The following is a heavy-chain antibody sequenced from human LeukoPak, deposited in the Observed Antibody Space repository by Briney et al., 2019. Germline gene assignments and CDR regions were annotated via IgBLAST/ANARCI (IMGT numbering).Heavy chain of an antibody. D-gene: IGHD5-12*01. CDR1: GFTFSSYS. CDR3: ARVWGYRNGFDY. Sequence: PGGSLRLSCAASGFTFSSYSMNWVGQAPGKGLERVSYISSSSGTIYYADSVKGRFTISRDNAKNSLYLQMNSLRDEDTAVYYCARVWGYRNGFDYWGQGTLVTVSS. CDR2: ISSSSGTI. J-gene: IGHJ4*02. V-gene: IGHV3-48*02.